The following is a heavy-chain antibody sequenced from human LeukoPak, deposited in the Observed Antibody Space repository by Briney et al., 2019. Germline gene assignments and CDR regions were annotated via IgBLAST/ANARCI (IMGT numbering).Heavy chain of an antibody. J-gene: IGHJ6*02. V-gene: IGHV4-34*01. CDR1: GGSFSGYY. Sequence: SETLSLTCAVYGGSFSGYYWSWIRQPPGKGLEWIGEINHSGRTNYNPSLKSRVTISVDTSKNQFSLKLSSVTAADTAVYYCARVRYSGYDLPYYYYGMDVWGQGTTVTVSS. D-gene: IGHD5-12*01. CDR3: ARVRYSGYDLPYYYYGMDV. CDR2: INHSGRT.